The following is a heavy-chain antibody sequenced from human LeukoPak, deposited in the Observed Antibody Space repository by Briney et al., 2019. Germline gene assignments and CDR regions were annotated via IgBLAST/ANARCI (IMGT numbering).Heavy chain of an antibody. Sequence: ASVNVSCKASGYTFTGYYMHWVRQAPGQGLEWMGWINPNSGGTNYAQKFQGRVTMTRDTSISTAYMELSRLRSDDTAVYYCARGPRDSSSWYYFDYWGQGTLVTVSS. CDR3: ARGPRDSSSWYYFDY. D-gene: IGHD6-13*01. CDR2: INPNSGGT. J-gene: IGHJ4*02. V-gene: IGHV1-2*02. CDR1: GYTFTGYY.